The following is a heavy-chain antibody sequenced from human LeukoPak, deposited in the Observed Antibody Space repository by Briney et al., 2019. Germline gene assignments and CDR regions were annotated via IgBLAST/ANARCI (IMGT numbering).Heavy chain of an antibody. Sequence: SETLSLTCSVSGGSIGTYYWSWIRQPPGKGLEWIGSIYYSGSTYYNPSLKSRVTISVDTSKKQFSLKLSSVTAADTAVYYCARGEYSGSSDAFDIWGQGTMVTVSS. J-gene: IGHJ3*02. V-gene: IGHV4-39*07. CDR1: GGSIGTYY. D-gene: IGHD1-26*01. CDR3: ARGEYSGSSDAFDI. CDR2: IYYSGST.